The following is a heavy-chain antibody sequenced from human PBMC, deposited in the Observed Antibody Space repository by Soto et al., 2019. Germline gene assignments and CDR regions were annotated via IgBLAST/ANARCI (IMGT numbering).Heavy chain of an antibody. CDR3: AKLYRAEVYSSSSGLDY. CDR2: ISGSGGST. V-gene: IGHV3-23*01. D-gene: IGHD6-6*01. J-gene: IGHJ4*02. Sequence: GGSLRLSCVASGFTFKSYAMSWVRQAPGRGLEWVSAISGSGGSTYYADSVKGRFTISRDNSKNTLYLQMNSLRAEDTAVYYCAKLYRAEVYSSSSGLDYWGQGTLVTVSS. CDR1: GFTFKSYA.